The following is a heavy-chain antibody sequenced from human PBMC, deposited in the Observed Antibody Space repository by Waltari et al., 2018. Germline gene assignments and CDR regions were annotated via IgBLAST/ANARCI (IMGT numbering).Heavy chain of an antibody. J-gene: IGHJ3*02. V-gene: IGHV1-69*05. CDR3: ARLYCSSTSCYYGAFDI. CDR2: IIPIFGTA. D-gene: IGHD2-2*01. Sequence: VQLVQSGAEVKKPGSSVKVSCKAYGGTFSSYAISWVRQAPGQGLEWMGGIIPIFGTANYAQKFQGRVTITTDESTSTAYMELSSLRSEDTAVYYCARLYCSSTSCYYGAFDIWGQGTMVTVSS. CDR1: GGTFSSYA.